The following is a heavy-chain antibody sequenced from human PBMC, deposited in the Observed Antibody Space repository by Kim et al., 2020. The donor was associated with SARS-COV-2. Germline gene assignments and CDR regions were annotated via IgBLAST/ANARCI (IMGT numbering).Heavy chain of an antibody. V-gene: IGHV3-30*07. J-gene: IGHJ4*02. CDR3: ASRSNYYDSSGWRFDY. Sequence: SVKGRFTISRDNSKNTLYLKMNGLRGEDTAVYCCASRSNYYDSSGWRFDYWGQGTLVTVSS. D-gene: IGHD3-22*01.